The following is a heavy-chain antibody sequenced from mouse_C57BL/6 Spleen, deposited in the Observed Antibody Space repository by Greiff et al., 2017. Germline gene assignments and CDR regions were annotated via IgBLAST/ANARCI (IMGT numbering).Heavy chain of an antibody. CDR1: GYSITSGYY. CDR3: ASHDAFDY. D-gene: IGHD2-3*01. Sequence: EVKLMESGPGLVKPSQSLSLTCSVTGYSITSGYYWNWIRQFPGNKLEWMGYISYDGSNNYNPSLKNRISITRDTSKNQFFLKLNSVTTEDTATYYCASHDAFDYWGQGTTLTVSA. J-gene: IGHJ2*01. V-gene: IGHV3-6*01. CDR2: ISYDGSN.